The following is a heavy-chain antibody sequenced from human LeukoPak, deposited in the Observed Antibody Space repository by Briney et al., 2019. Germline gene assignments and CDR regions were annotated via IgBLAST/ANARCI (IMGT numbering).Heavy chain of an antibody. CDR1: GDSVSSNSAA. CDR3: AREHCSSTSCYVRDFDY. CDR2: TYYRSKWYN. V-gene: IGHV6-1*01. Sequence: SQTLSLTSAVSGDSVSSNSAAWNWIRQSPSRGLEWLGRTYYRSKWYNDYAVSVKSRITINPDTSKNQFSLQLNSVTPEDTAAYYCAREHCSSTSCYVRDFDYWGQGTLVTVSS. D-gene: IGHD2-2*01. J-gene: IGHJ4*02.